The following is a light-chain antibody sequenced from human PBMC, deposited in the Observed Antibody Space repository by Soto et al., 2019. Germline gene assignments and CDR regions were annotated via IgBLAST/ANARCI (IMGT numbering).Light chain of an antibody. Sequence: PGERATLSCRASRSDRSYLAWYQQKPGQAPRLLISDTSKTPTGIPARFSGAGSGTDFTLTITSLEPEDSADYYCQHRNNWPREWTFGQGTKIEIK. CDR3: QHRNNWPREWT. CDR1: RSDRSY. V-gene: IGKV3-11*01. J-gene: IGKJ1*01. CDR2: DTS.